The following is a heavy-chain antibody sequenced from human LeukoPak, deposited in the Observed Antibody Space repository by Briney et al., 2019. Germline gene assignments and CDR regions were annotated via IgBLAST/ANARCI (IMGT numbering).Heavy chain of an antibody. CDR2: IWYDGSNK. D-gene: IGHD2-21*02. CDR1: GFTFSSYG. CDR3: ARDIAAYCGGDCSILDY. Sequence: GGSLRLSCAASGFTFSSYGMHWVRQAPGKGLEWVAVIWYDGSNKYYADSVKGRFTISRDNSKNTLYLQMNSLRAEDTAVYYCARDIAAYCGGDCSILDYWGQGTLVTVSS. V-gene: IGHV3-33*01. J-gene: IGHJ4*02.